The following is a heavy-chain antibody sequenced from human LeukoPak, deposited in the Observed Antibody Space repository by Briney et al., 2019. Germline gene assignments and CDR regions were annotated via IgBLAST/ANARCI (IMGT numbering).Heavy chain of an antibody. CDR3: ARDRAVKARIGGMDV. Sequence: GGSLRLSCEASGFTFSGYSMNWVRQAPGKGLEWVSYISESSSHTYNADSVKGRFTISRDSAKNSLYLQMNSLRVEDTGIYYCARDRAVKARIGGMDVWGQGTTVIVSS. CDR1: GFTFSGYS. D-gene: IGHD5-24*01. J-gene: IGHJ6*02. CDR2: ISESSSHT. V-gene: IGHV3-21*06.